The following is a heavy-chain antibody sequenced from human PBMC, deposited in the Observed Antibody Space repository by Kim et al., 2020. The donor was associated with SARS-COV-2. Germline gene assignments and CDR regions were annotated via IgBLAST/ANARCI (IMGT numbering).Heavy chain of an antibody. Sequence: GGSLRLSCAASGFTFNGFWMSWVRQAPGKGLEWVANIKEDGTETYYLDSVEGRFTISRDNAKNSLYLQMNSLRAEDTAVYYCTRERVTEKSHFDYWGQGTLVTVSS. V-gene: IGHV3-7*01. CDR1: GFTFNGFW. D-gene: IGHD2-21*02. CDR3: TRERVTEKSHFDY. J-gene: IGHJ4*02. CDR2: IKEDGTET.